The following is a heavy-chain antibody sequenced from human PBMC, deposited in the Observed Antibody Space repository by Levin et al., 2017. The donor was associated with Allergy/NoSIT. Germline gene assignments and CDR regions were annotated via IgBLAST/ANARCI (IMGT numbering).Heavy chain of an antibody. V-gene: IGHV5-51*01. Sequence: PGESLKISCKGSGYSFTSYWIGWVRQMPGKGLEWMGIIYPGDSDTRYSPSFQGHVTISADKSITTAYLQWNSLKASDTAMYYCARQAAVAGPGIDYWGQGTLVTVSA. D-gene: IGHD6-19*01. CDR2: IYPGDSDT. CDR1: GYSFTSYW. J-gene: IGHJ4*02. CDR3: ARQAAVAGPGIDY.